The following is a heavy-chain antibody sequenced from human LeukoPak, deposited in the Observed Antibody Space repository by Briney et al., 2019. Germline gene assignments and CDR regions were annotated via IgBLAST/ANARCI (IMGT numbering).Heavy chain of an antibody. D-gene: IGHD2-21*02. V-gene: IGHV7-4-1*02. CDR3: ARDPYCGGDCFLFDP. CDR1: GYTFTSYA. Sequence: ASVKVSCKASGYTFTSYAMNWVRQAPGQGLEWMGWINTNTGNPTYAQGFTGRFVFSLDTSVSTAYLQISSLKAEDTAVYYCARDPYCGGDCFLFDPWGQGTLVTVSS. CDR2: INTNTGNP. J-gene: IGHJ5*02.